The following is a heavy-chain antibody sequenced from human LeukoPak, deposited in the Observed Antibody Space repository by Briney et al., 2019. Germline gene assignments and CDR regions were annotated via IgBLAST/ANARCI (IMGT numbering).Heavy chain of an antibody. J-gene: IGHJ4*02. CDR1: GFIFSTYG. CDR2: IWYDGSQR. CDR3: ATSSPRNYFDH. D-gene: IGHD1-14*01. Sequence: GGSLRLSCVASGFIFSTYGLHWVRQSPGRGLEWVAVIWYDGSQRYYADSVKGRFAISRDDSQNTIYLQMDSLRAEDTAVYYCATSSPRNYFDHWGQGTLVTVSS. V-gene: IGHV3-33*01.